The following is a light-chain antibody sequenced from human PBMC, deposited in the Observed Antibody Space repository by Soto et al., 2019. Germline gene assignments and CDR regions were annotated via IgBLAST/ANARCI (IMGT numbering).Light chain of an antibody. Sequence: QSVLTQPPSASGTPGQRVTISCSGSSSNIRSNTVNWYQQLPGTAPKVLIYNNNQRPSGVPDRFSGSKSGTSASLAISGLQSEDEADYYCAAWDDSLNGVVFGGGTKVTVL. V-gene: IGLV1-44*01. CDR2: NNN. J-gene: IGLJ2*01. CDR1: SSNIRSNT. CDR3: AAWDDSLNGVV.